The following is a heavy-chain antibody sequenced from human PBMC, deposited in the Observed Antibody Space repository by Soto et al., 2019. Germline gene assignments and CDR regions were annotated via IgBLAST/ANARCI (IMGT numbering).Heavy chain of an antibody. CDR2: ISSSSSPI. Sequence: GGSLRLSCAASGFTFSSYSMNWVRQAPGKGLEWVSYISSSSSPIYYADSVKGRFTVSRDNAKNSLYLQMNSLRDEDTAVYYCAKFIPVGWLVPYFDSWGHGTLVTVSS. V-gene: IGHV3-48*02. CDR1: GFTFSSYS. J-gene: IGHJ4*01. D-gene: IGHD6-19*01. CDR3: AKFIPVGWLVPYFDS.